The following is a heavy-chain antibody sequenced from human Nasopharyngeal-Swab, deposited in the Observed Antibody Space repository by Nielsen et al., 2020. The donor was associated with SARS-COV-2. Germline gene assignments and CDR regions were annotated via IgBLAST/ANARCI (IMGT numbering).Heavy chain of an antibody. V-gene: IGHV3-21*01. CDR3: ASGDFWSGYYAY. J-gene: IGHJ4*02. CDR2: ISSSSSYI. Sequence: GESLKISCVASGFTFSSYSMNWVRQAPGKGLEWVSSISSSSSYIYYADSVKGRFTISRDNAKNSLYLQMNSLRAENTAVYYCASGDFWSGYYAYWGQGTLVTVSS. D-gene: IGHD3-3*01. CDR1: GFTFSSYS.